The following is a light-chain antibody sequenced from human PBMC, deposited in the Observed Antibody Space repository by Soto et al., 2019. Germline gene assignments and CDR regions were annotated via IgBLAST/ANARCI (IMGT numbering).Light chain of an antibody. CDR2: AAS. Sequence: DIQLTQSPSFLSASVGDRVTITCRASQRISTYLAWYQQKPGIAPKLLIYAASTLQSGVPSRFSGRGSGTEFPLTVSSLQPEDFATYYCQQLNDYPLTFGGGTKVEIK. CDR3: QQLNDYPLT. CDR1: QRISTY. J-gene: IGKJ4*02. V-gene: IGKV1-9*01.